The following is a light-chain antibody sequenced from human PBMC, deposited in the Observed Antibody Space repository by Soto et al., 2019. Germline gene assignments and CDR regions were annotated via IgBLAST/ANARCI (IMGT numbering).Light chain of an antibody. V-gene: IGKV3-11*01. J-gene: IGKJ1*01. CDR1: QRVSNY. Sequence: EIVLTQSPATLSLSPGERATLSCRASQRVSNYLAWYQQKPCQAPRLLIYDASNRATGIPARFSGSGSGTDFTLTISSLEPEDFAVYYCQQRSNWSTFGQGTKWIS. CDR3: QQRSNWST. CDR2: DAS.